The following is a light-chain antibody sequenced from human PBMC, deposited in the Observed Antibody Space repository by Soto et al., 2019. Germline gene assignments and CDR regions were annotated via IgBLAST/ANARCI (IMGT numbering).Light chain of an antibody. CDR3: LQDYIYPRT. Sequence: SQRTQSPSSMSSSLGYRVTISCRTSQDVKIDLGWYQQKPGKAPELLIYAASNLQSGVPSRFSGSGSGRDFTLTISSLQPEDFATYYCLQDYIYPRTFGQGTKVDIK. J-gene: IGKJ1*01. CDR2: AAS. CDR1: QDVKID. V-gene: IGKV1-6*01.